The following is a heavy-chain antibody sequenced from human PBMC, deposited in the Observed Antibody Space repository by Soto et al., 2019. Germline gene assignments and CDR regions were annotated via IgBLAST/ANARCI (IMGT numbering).Heavy chain of an antibody. CDR2: ISWNSGSI. V-gene: IGHV3-9*01. CDR3: AKGSGVGTFDY. D-gene: IGHD1-26*01. CDR1: GFTFDDYA. J-gene: IGHJ4*02. Sequence: EVQLVESGGGLVQPGRSLRLSCAASGFTFDDYAMHWVRQAPGKGLEWVSGISWNSGSIGYADSVKGRFTISRDNAKNSLYLQMNSLGAEDTALYYCAKGSGVGTFDYWGQGTLVTVSS.